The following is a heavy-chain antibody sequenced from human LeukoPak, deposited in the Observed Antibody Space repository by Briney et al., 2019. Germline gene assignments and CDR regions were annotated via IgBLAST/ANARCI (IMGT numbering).Heavy chain of an antibody. J-gene: IGHJ5*02. CDR2: IYYSGST. Sequence: PSETLSLTYTVSGGSISRSTYYWAWIRQPPGKGLEWIASIYYSGSTYYNPSLKSRVTVSVDTSKNQFSLKLSSVTAADTAVYYCARRGSEWFDPWGQGTLVTVSS. CDR3: ARRGSEWFDP. D-gene: IGHD3-10*01. V-gene: IGHV4-39*01. CDR1: GGSISRSTYY.